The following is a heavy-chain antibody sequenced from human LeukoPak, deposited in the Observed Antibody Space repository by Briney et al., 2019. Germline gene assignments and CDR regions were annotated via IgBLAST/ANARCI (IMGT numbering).Heavy chain of an antibody. D-gene: IGHD2-15*01. Sequence: PGRSLRLSCVASGFTFSSYAMHWVRQAPGKGLEWVAVISYDGSNKYYADSVKGRFTISRDNAKNSLYLQMNSLRAEDTAVYYCARTRGVGSDCDYWGQGTLVTVSS. J-gene: IGHJ4*02. CDR1: GFTFSSYA. CDR3: ARTRGVGSDCDY. V-gene: IGHV3-30-3*01. CDR2: ISYDGSNK.